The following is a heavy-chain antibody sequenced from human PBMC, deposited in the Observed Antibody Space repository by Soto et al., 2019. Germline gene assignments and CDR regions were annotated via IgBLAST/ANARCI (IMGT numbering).Heavy chain of an antibody. CDR1: GFTFTSSA. CDR2: IAVGSGYT. D-gene: IGHD2-8*01. Sequence: ASVKVSCKASGFTFTSSAFQWVRQARGQRLEWIGWIAVGSGYTNYAQRFQDRVTLTRDMSTATTYMELSRLASEDTAIYYCAADATAWQQMVPSDYWGQGTLVTVSS. V-gene: IGHV1-58*01. J-gene: IGHJ4*02. CDR3: AADATAWQQMVPSDY.